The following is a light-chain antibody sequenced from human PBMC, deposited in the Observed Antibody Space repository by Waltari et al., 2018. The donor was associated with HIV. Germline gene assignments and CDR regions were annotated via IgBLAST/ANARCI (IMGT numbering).Light chain of an antibody. J-gene: IGKJ1*01. V-gene: IGKV3-15*01. CDR2: GAS. Sequence: EIVMTQSPATLSVSPGERATLSCRASQSVSNNLAWYQQKPRQAPRLLIYGASTRATGIPARFSGSGSGTEFTLTISSLQSEDFAVYYCQQYNNWPQTFGQGTKVEIK. CDR3: QQYNNWPQT. CDR1: QSVSNN.